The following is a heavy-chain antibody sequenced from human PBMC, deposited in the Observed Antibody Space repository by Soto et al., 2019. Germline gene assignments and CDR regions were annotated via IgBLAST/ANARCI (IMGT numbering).Heavy chain of an antibody. V-gene: IGHV2-5*02. CDR3: AHIPTYYQYDWFDP. CDR2: IYWDDDK. J-gene: IGHJ5*02. Sequence: QITLKESGPTLVKPTQTLTLTCTFSGFSLTTRGVGVGWIRQPPGKALECLALIYWDDDKRYSPSLQSRLSITKDTSKNQVVLTMTTVDPVDTATYYCAHIPTYYQYDWFDPWGQGTLVSVSS. CDR1: GFSLTTRGVG. D-gene: IGHD3-16*01.